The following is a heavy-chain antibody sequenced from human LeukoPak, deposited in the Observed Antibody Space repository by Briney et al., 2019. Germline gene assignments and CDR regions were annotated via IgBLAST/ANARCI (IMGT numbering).Heavy chain of an antibody. Sequence: GASVKVSCTASGGTFSSYAISWVRQAPGQGLEWMGGIIPIFGTANYAQKFQGRVTITADESTSTAYMELSSLRSEDTAVYYCASPIPPCSSTSCWHYYYYGMDVWGQGTTVTVSS. V-gene: IGHV1-69*13. D-gene: IGHD2-2*01. CDR1: GGTFSSYA. CDR2: IIPIFGTA. CDR3: ASPIPPCSSTSCWHYYYYGMDV. J-gene: IGHJ6*02.